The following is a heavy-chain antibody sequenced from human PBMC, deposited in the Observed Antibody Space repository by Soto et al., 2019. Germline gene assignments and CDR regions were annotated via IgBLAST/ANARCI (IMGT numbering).Heavy chain of an antibody. CDR3: ATSPGIAVAGIQVSDPRFDY. CDR2: IIPIFGTA. CDR1: GGTFSSYA. D-gene: IGHD6-19*01. J-gene: IGHJ4*02. Sequence: GASVKVSCKASGGTFSSYAISWVRQAPGQGLEWMGGIIPIFGTANYAQKFQGRVTITADESTSTAYMELSSLRSEDTAVYYCATSPGIAVAGIQVSDPRFDYWGQGTLVTV. V-gene: IGHV1-69*13.